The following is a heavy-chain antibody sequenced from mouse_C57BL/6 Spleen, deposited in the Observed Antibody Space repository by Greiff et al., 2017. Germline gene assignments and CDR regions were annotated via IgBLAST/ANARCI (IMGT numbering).Heavy chain of an antibody. J-gene: IGHJ4*01. Sequence: EVQLQESGPELVKPGASVKISCKASGYSFTDYNMNWVKQSNGKSLEWIGVINPNYGTTSYNQKFKGKATLTVDQSSSTAYMQLNSLTSEDSAVYYCARDHYYGSSYENYAMDYWGQGTSVTVSS. V-gene: IGHV1-39*01. CDR1: GYSFTDYN. CDR3: ARDHYYGSSYENYAMDY. CDR2: INPNYGTT. D-gene: IGHD1-1*01.